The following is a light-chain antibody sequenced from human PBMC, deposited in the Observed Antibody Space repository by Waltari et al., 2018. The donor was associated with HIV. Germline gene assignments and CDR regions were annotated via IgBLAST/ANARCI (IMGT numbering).Light chain of an antibody. V-gene: IGLV3-1*01. CDR1: KLGAKY. CDR2: QDK. Sequence: SYELTQPPSVSVSPGQTASITCSGDKLGAKYACWYQQEPGQSPVVVIYQDKKRPSGIPERFSGSNSENTATLTISGTQAMDESDYYCQAWDNSSVLFGGGTKLTVL. J-gene: IGLJ2*01. CDR3: QAWDNSSVL.